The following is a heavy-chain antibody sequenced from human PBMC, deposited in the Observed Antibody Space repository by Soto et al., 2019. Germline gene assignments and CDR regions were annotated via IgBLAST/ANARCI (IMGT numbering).Heavy chain of an antibody. V-gene: IGHV1-46*01. J-gene: IGHJ4*02. D-gene: IGHD7-27*01. CDR2: INPSGGST. Sequence: QVPLVQSGAEVKNPGASVKLSCKASGYIFTNYYIHWVRQAPGQGIEWMAIINPSGGSTNYAQKFQGRVTLARDTFTNPVYMELRSLRSEDTAIYYCARDLTSGDYWGQGTLVTVSS. CDR3: ARDLTSGDY. CDR1: GYIFTNYY.